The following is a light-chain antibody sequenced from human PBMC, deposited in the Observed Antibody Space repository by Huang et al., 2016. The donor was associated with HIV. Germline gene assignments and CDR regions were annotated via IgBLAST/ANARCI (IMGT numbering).Light chain of an antibody. Sequence: EIVMTQSPAILSVSPGERATLSCRSSQSVGSYLAWYQQKTGQAPRLLISDASYRAAGIPARFSGSGSGTDFTLTISSLEPEDFAVYYCQQRSNWPLTFGPGTKVDIK. CDR3: QQRSNWPLT. CDR2: DAS. CDR1: QSVGSY. J-gene: IGKJ3*01. V-gene: IGKV3-11*01.